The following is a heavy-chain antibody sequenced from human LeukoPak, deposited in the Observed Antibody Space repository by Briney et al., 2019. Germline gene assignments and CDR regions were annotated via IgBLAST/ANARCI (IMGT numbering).Heavy chain of an antibody. D-gene: IGHD3-22*01. CDR1: GFTFSSYW. J-gene: IGHJ4*02. V-gene: IGHV3-74*01. CDR3: ATNRDYYDSSGYSF. Sequence: QPGGSLRLSCAASGFTFSSYWMHWVRQAPGKGLVWVSRINTDGSCTSYADSVKGRFTISRDNAKNTLYLQMNSLRAEDTAVYYCATNRDYYDSSGYSFWGQGTLVTVSS. CDR2: INTDGSCT.